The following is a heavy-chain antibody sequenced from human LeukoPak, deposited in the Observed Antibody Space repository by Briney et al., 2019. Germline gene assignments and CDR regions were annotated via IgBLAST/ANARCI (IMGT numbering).Heavy chain of an antibody. V-gene: IGHV3-23*01. J-gene: IGHJ3*02. CDR2: IGSSGGGT. CDR1: GLTFNNYA. Sequence: GGSLRLSCEASGLTFNNYAMHWVRQSSGKGLEWVSGIGSSGGGTYYADSVKGRFTISRDTSKDTVYLQMNSLRAEDTAVYYCAKDPAYCSSTSCYTYAFDIWGQGTMVTVSS. CDR3: AKDPAYCSSTSCYTYAFDI. D-gene: IGHD2-2*02.